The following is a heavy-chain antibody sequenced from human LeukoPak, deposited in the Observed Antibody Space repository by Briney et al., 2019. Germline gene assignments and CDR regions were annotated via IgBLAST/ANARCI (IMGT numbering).Heavy chain of an antibody. CDR3: ARGGWELPLDY. Sequence: PSETLSLTCAVSGGSISSCGYSWSWIRQPPGKGLEWIGYIYHSGSTYYNPSLKSRVTISVDRSKHQFSLRLSYVTAADTAVYYCARGGWELPLDYWGQGTLVTVSS. V-gene: IGHV4-30-2*01. D-gene: IGHD1-26*01. CDR2: IYHSGST. J-gene: IGHJ4*02. CDR1: GGSISSCGYS.